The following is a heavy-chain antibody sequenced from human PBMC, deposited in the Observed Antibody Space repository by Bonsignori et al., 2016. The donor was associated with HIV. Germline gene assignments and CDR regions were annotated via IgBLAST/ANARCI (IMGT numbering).Heavy chain of an antibody. J-gene: IGHJ4*02. Sequence: VRQMPGKGLEWVSIIYSGGSSTHFADSVKGRFTISRDNSKNTLYLQMNSLRAEDTAVYYCAKDRGVTFGGVMAIGALDYWGQGTLVTVSS. V-gene: IGHV3-23*03. CDR3: AKDRGVTFGGVMAIGALDY. D-gene: IGHD3-16*02. CDR2: IYSGGSST.